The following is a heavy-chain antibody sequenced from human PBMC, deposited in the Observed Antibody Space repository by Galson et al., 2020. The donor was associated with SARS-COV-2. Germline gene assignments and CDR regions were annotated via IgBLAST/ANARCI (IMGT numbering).Heavy chain of an antibody. CDR1: GFTFSSYS. J-gene: IGHJ4*02. CDR3: ARDPGDSYSIASPIWDY. D-gene: IGHD2-21*02. V-gene: IGHV3-48*04. Sequence: GSLRLSCAASGFTFSSYSMNWVRQAPGKGLEWVSYISSSSSTIYYADSVKGRFTISRDNAKNSLYLQMNSLRAEDTAVYYCARDPGDSYSIASPIWDYWGQGTLVTVSS. CDR2: ISSSSSTI.